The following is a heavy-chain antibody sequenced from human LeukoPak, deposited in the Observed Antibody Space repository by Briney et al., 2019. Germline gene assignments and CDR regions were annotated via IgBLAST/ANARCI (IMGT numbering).Heavy chain of an antibody. D-gene: IGHD6-13*01. CDR1: GFTFSSYA. J-gene: IGHJ4*02. V-gene: IGHV3-23*01. CDR3: ARERPPMSGSWYWGPFGY. CDR2: ISGSGGST. Sequence: QSGGSLRLSCAASGFTFSSYAMHWVRQAPGKGLEWVSAISGSGGSTYYADSVKGRFTISRDNSKNTLYLQMNSLRAEDTAVYYCARERPPMSGSWYWGPFGYWGQGTLVTVSS.